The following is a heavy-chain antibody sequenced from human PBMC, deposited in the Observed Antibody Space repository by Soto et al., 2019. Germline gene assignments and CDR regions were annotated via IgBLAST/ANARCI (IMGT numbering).Heavy chain of an antibody. Sequence: PGGSLRLSCAASGFTFSSYAMSGVRQSPGKGLEWVSAISGSGGSTYYADSVKGRFTISRDNSKNTLYLKMNSLRAEDTAVYYCAKGTTMAQYDFWSGTYYYYGMDVWGQGTTVTVSS. J-gene: IGHJ6*02. V-gene: IGHV3-23*01. CDR2: ISGSGGST. CDR1: GFTFSSYA. CDR3: AKGTTMAQYDFWSGTYYYYGMDV. D-gene: IGHD3-3*01.